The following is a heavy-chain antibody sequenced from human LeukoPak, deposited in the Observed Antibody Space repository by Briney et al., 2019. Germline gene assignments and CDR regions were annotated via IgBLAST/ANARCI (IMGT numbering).Heavy chain of an antibody. CDR1: GGSISSGGYS. J-gene: IGHJ4*02. Sequence: PSETLSLTCAVSGGSISSGGYSWSWTRQPPGKGLEWIGYIYRGGSTYYNPSLKSRVTISVDRSKNQFSLRLTSVTAADTAVYYCARAPDCSGGSCYSPFFDYWGQGTLVTVSS. D-gene: IGHD2-15*01. V-gene: IGHV4-30-2*01. CDR3: ARAPDCSGGSCYSPFFDY. CDR2: IYRGGST.